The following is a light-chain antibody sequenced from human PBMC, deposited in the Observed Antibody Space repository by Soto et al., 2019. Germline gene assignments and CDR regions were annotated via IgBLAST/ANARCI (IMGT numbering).Light chain of an antibody. Sequence: LTQPASVSGSPGQSIPISCTGTSSDIGRYNLVSWYQQHPGKAPKLIIYEGTKRPSGVSNHFSGSKSGNTASLTISGLQAEDEADYYCCSYAGGSSYVFGTGTKVTVL. J-gene: IGLJ1*01. CDR2: EGT. CDR3: CSYAGGSSYV. CDR1: SSDIGRYNL. V-gene: IGLV2-23*01.